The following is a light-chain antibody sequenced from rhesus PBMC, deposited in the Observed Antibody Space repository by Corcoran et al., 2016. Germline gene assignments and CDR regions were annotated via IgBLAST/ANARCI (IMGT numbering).Light chain of an antibody. CDR2: AAS. V-gene: IGKV1-43*02. J-gene: IGKJ2*01. CDR3: LQYDSDPYS. CDR1: QGISTY. Sequence: DIQMTQSPSSLSVSVGDRVTITCRASQGISTYLNWYQQKPGKAPKRLIYAASSLESGVPSRFSGSGSGTDFTLTISSLQPEDFATYYCLQYDSDPYSFGQGTKVEIK.